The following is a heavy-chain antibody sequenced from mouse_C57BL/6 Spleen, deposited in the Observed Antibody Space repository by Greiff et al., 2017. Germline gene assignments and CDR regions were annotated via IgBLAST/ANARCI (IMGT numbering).Heavy chain of an antibody. J-gene: IGHJ1*03. CDR3: ARSDYGSSHWYFDV. V-gene: IGHV1-64*01. D-gene: IGHD1-1*01. CDR1: GYTFTSYW. CDR2: IHPNSGST. Sequence: QVHVKQPGAELVKPGASVKLSCKASGYTFTSYWMHWVKQRPGQGLEWIGMIHPNSGSTNYNEKFKSKATLTVDKSSSTAYMQLSSLTSEDSAVYYCARSDYGSSHWYFDVWGTGTTVTVSS.